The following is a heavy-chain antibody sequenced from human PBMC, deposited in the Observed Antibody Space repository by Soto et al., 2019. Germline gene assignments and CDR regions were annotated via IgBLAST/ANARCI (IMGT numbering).Heavy chain of an antibody. CDR2: ISWNSGSI. CDR1: GFTFDDYA. V-gene: IGHV3-9*01. CDR3: AKAPIAAAGTYFDY. J-gene: IGHJ4*02. Sequence: GGSLRLSCAASGFTFDDYAMHWVRQAPGKGLEWVSGISWNSGSIGYADSVKGRFTISRDNAKNSLYLQMNSLRAEDTALYYCAKAPIAAAGTYFDYWGQGTLVTVSS. D-gene: IGHD6-13*01.